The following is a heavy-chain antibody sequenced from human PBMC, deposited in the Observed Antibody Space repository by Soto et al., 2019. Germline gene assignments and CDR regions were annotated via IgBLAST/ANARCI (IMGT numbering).Heavy chain of an antibody. V-gene: IGHV4-59*08. J-gene: IGHJ5*02. CDR3: ARRRGGFGSFDP. CDR1: GGSISSYY. D-gene: IGHD3-10*01. Sequence: QVQLQESGPGLVKPSETLSLTCTVSGGSISSYYWSWIRQPPGKGLEWIGYIYYSGSTNYNPSLKSRVTISVDTSKNQFSLKLSSVTAADTAVYYCARRRGGFGSFDPWGQGTLVTVSS. CDR2: IYYSGST.